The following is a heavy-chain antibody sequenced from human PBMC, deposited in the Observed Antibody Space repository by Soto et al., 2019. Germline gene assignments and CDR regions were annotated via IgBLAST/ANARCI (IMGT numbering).Heavy chain of an antibody. J-gene: IGHJ4*02. CDR2: IYYSGST. CDR3: ARSTYYDSSGYSDY. Sequence: PSETLSLTCTVSGCSISSYYWSWIRQPPGKGLEWIGYIYYSGSTNYNPSLKSRVTISVDTSKNQFSLKLSSVTAADTAVYYCARSTYYDSSGYSDYWGQGTQVTVS. CDR1: GCSISSYY. D-gene: IGHD3-22*01. V-gene: IGHV4-59*01.